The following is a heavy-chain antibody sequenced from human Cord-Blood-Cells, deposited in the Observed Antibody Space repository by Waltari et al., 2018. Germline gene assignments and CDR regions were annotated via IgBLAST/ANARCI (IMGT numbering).Heavy chain of an antibody. CDR1: GYTLTEFS. D-gene: IGHD3-10*01. V-gene: IGHV1-24*01. J-gene: IGHJ4*02. CDR2: FDPEDGET. Sequence: QVQLVQSGAEVKKPGASVKVSCKVSGYTLTEFSMHWVRQAPGKGLEWMGGFDPEDGETIYAQKFQGRVTMTEDTSTDTAYMELSSLRSEDTAVYYCVHLSGSGSYYNYFDYWGQGTLVTVSS. CDR3: VHLSGSGSYYNYFDY.